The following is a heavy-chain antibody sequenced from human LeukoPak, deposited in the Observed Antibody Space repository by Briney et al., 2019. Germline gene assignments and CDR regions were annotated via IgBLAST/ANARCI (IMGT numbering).Heavy chain of an antibody. D-gene: IGHD2-15*01. CDR2: INSDGSST. J-gene: IGHJ6*02. V-gene: IGHV3-74*01. CDR3: AVLVRYYYYGMDV. Sequence: GGSLRLSCAASGFTFSSYWMHWVRQAPGKGLVWVSRINSDGSSTSYADSVKRRFTISRDNAKNTLYLQMNSLRAEDTAVYYCAVLVRYYYYGMDVWGQGTTVTVSS. CDR1: GFTFSSYW.